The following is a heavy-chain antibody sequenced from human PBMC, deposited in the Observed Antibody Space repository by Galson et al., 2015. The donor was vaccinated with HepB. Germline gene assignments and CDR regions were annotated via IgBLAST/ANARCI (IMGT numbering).Heavy chain of an antibody. CDR1: GDSVTSNSAV. CDR2: TYFRSKWHN. V-gene: IGHV6-1*01. Sequence: CAISGDSVTSNSAVWNWIRQSPSRGLEWLGRTYFRSKWHNDYGISVKSRISINADTSENQFALHLRIVTPEDTAVYYCAYGSDVWGQGTTVIVSS. CDR3: AYGSDV. J-gene: IGHJ6*02.